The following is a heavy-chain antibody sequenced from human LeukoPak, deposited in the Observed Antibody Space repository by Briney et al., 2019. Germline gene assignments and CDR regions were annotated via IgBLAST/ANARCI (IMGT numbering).Heavy chain of an antibody. V-gene: IGHV3-23*01. CDR2: INANSGTT. CDR1: GFTFSTYE. J-gene: IGHJ5*01. D-gene: IGHD6-19*01. Sequence: TGGSLRLSCAASGFTFSTYEMSWLRQPPGKGLEWVSTINANSGTTSYAASVRGRFTISRDNSKNTLYLQLNTLRAEDTALYYCAKPISGGLAVTADWFDPWGQGTLVVVSS. CDR3: AKPISGGLAVTADWFDP.